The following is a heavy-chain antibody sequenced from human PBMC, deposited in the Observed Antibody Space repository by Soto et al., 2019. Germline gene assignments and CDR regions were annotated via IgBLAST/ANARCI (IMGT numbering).Heavy chain of an antibody. CDR1: GDSISSSTYF. J-gene: IGHJ4*02. CDR3: ARASNKRGYSYGPDY. V-gene: IGHV4-39*01. CDR2: IYYSGST. D-gene: IGHD5-18*01. Sequence: SETLSLTCTVSGDSISSSTYFWGWIRQPPGKGLEWIATIYYSGSTYYTPSLKSRATISIDTSKTQFSLRLKSVTAADTAVYYCARASNKRGYSYGPDYWGQGPLVTVS.